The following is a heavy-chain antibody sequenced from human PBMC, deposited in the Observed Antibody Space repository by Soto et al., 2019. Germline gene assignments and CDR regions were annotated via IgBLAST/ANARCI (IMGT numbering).Heavy chain of an antibody. CDR2: THYRGNT. D-gene: IGHD1-26*01. CDR1: GGSISSHY. CDR3: ARDGREAAGIDV. J-gene: IGHJ6*04. Sequence: QVQLEESGPGLVKPSETLSLTCTVSGGSISSHYWSWVRQAPGQGLEWIGCTHYRGNTLYNPSLKRRGTISVETSNNQFSLKLDSVTPADTAVYYCARDGREAAGIDVWGEGTAVTVSS. V-gene: IGHV4-59*11.